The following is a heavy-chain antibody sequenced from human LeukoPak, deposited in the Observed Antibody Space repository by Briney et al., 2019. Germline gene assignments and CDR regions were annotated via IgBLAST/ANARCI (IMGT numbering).Heavy chain of an antibody. Sequence: GGSLRLSCAASGFTFSSYPMSWVRQAPGTGLEWVSAISGSGASTFYADSVKSRFTISRDNSKNTLYLQMNSLSGEDTATYYCAKVARLSDDYSNYRRFDYWGQGTLVTVSS. J-gene: IGHJ4*02. D-gene: IGHD4-11*01. V-gene: IGHV3-23*01. CDR1: GFTFSSYP. CDR3: AKVARLSDDYSNYRRFDY. CDR2: ISGSGAST.